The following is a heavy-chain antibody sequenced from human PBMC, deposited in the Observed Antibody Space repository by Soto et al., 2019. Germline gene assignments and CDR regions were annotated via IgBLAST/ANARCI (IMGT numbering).Heavy chain of an antibody. Sequence: GGSLRLSCAASGFTFSSYAMSWVRQTPGKGLEWVSAIGGSGGGTYYADSVKGRFTISRDNSKNTLYLQMNSLTAEDTAVYYCASSDRVGLGEPYCYYGMDVWGQGTTVSVSS. CDR3: ASSDRVGLGEPYCYYGMDV. V-gene: IGHV3-23*01. J-gene: IGHJ6*02. CDR1: GFTFSSYA. CDR2: IGGSGGGT. D-gene: IGHD6-6*01.